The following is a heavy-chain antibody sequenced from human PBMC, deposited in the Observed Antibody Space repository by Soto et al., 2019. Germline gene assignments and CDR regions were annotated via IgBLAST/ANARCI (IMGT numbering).Heavy chain of an antibody. J-gene: IGHJ6*03. Sequence: SETLSLTCTVSGGSISSYYWSWIRQPPGKGLEWIGYIYYSGSTNYNPSLKSRVTISVDTSKNQFSLKLSSVTAADTAVYYCARLGGYCSGGSCYGYYYYYMDVWGKGTTVTVSS. CDR3: ARLGGYCSGGSCYGYYYYYMDV. D-gene: IGHD2-15*01. CDR1: GGSISSYY. V-gene: IGHV4-59*08. CDR2: IYYSGST.